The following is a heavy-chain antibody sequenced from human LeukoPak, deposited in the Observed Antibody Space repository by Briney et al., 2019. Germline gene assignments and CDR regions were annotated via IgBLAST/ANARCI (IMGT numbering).Heavy chain of an antibody. J-gene: IGHJ6*04. Sequence: SETLSLTCTVSGGSFSSGSYYWSWLRQPPGTGLEWIGYIYYSGSTNYNPSLKSRVTISVDTSKNQFSLKLSSVTAADTAVYYCARVTGYGRSSTSHYYYYYGMDVWGKGITVTVSS. CDR3: ARVTGYGRSSTSHYYYYYGMDV. CDR1: GGSFSSGSYY. D-gene: IGHD2-2*01. CDR2: IYYSGST. V-gene: IGHV4-61*01.